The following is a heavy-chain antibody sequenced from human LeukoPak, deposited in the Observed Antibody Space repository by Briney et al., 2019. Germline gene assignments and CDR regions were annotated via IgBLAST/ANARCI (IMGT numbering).Heavy chain of an antibody. V-gene: IGHV1-69*13. J-gene: IGHJ5*02. CDR2: IIPIFGTA. Sequence: SVKVSCKASGGTFSSYAISWVRQAPGQGLEWMGGIIPIFGTANDAQKFQGRVTITADESTSTAYMELSSLRSEDTAVYYCARAGDMITFGDPYNWFDPWGQGTLVTVSS. CDR3: ARAGDMITFGDPYNWFDP. D-gene: IGHD3-16*01. CDR1: GGTFSSYA.